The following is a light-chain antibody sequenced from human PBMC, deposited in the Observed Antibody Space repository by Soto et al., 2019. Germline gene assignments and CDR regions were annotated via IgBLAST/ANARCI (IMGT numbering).Light chain of an antibody. CDR3: GTWDSSLSVYV. CDR1: SSNIWYND. Sequence: QSVLTQPPSVSAAPGQKVTISCSGSSSNIWYNDVSWYQQLPGTAPKVLIYENNKRPSGIPDRFSGSKSGTSATLGITGLQTGDEVDYYCGTWDSSLSVYVFGTGTKLTVL. V-gene: IGLV1-51*02. J-gene: IGLJ1*01. CDR2: ENN.